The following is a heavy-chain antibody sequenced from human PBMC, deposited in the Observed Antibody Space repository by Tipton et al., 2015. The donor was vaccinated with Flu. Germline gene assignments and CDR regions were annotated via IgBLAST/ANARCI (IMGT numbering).Heavy chain of an antibody. CDR1: GDSVGSGYY. CDR2: IYHSGST. Sequence: TLSLTCSVSGDSVGSGYYWSWIRQPPGKGLEWIGSIYHSGSTYYNPSLKSRVTISVDTSKNQFSLKLSSVTAADTAVYYCARGGYYSFDYWGQGTLVTVSS. CDR3: ARGGYYSFDY. J-gene: IGHJ4*02. D-gene: IGHD3-3*01. V-gene: IGHV4-38-2*01.